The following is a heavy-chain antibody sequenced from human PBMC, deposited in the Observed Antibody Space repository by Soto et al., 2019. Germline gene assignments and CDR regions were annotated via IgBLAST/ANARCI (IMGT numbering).Heavy chain of an antibody. Sequence: QVQLQESGPGLVQPSGTLSLTCAVSGDSINNSHWWSWVRQTPGKGLEWIGETYHSGTTNYNPSLRIRVTKSIDKAKNQFSRKRNSVTAADTAVYYCAGEGNSSPARGPNWFDPWGQGTLVTVSS. CDR3: AGEGNSSPARGPNWFDP. D-gene: IGHD6-13*01. CDR2: TYHSGTT. CDR1: GDSINNSHW. J-gene: IGHJ5*02. V-gene: IGHV4-4*02.